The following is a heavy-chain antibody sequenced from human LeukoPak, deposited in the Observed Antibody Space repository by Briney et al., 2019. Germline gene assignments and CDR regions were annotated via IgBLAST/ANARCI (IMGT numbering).Heavy chain of an antibody. CDR2: ISGSGGST. CDR1: GFTFSSYA. V-gene: IGHV3-23*01. Sequence: GGSLRLSCAASGFTFSSYAMSWVRQAPGKGPEWVSAISGSGGSTYYADSVKGRFTISRDNSKNTLYLQMNSLRAEDTAVYYCAKDFFILRYFDWLSSYFDYWGQGTLVTVSS. CDR3: AKDFFILRYFDWLSSYFDY. D-gene: IGHD3-9*01. J-gene: IGHJ4*02.